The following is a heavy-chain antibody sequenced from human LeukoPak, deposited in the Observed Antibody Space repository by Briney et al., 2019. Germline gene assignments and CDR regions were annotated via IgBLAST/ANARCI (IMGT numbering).Heavy chain of an antibody. V-gene: IGHV3-21*01. CDR1: GFTFSSYS. J-gene: IGHJ6*03. D-gene: IGHD5-12*01. Sequence: GGSLRLSCAASGFTFSSYSMNWVRQAPGKGLEWVSSISSSSSYIYYADSVKGRFTISRDNAKNSLYLQMNSLRAEDTAVYYCARDGVATAEGYYYMDVWGKGTTVTVSS. CDR2: ISSSSSYI. CDR3: ARDGVATAEGYYYMDV.